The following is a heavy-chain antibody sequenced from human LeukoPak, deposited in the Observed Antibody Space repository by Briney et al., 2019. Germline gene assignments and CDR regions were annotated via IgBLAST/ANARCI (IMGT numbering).Heavy chain of an antibody. Sequence: SETLSLTCTVSGGSIGNCYWTWIRQPAGKGLEWIGRIYPSGSSTYNPSLKSRVTMSVDTSKNQFSLKLSSVTAADTAVYYCARVRYCGSGSYYNGDFYYGMDVWGQGTTVPVSS. CDR3: ARVRYCGSGSYYNGDFYYGMDV. CDR1: GGSIGNCY. V-gene: IGHV4-4*07. CDR2: IYPSGSS. D-gene: IGHD3-10*01. J-gene: IGHJ6*02.